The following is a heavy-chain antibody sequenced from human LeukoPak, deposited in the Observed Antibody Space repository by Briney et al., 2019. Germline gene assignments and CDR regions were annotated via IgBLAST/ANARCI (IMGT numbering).Heavy chain of an antibody. Sequence: PSETPSLTCAVYGGSFSGYYWSWIRQPPGKGLEWIGEINHSGSTNYNPSLKSRVTISVDTSKNQFSLKLSSVTAADTAVYYCARRSWYYDFWSGYYSDDAFDIWGQGTMVTVSS. CDR2: INHSGST. CDR1: GGSFSGYY. J-gene: IGHJ3*02. V-gene: IGHV4-34*01. CDR3: ARRSWYYDFWSGYYSDDAFDI. D-gene: IGHD3-3*01.